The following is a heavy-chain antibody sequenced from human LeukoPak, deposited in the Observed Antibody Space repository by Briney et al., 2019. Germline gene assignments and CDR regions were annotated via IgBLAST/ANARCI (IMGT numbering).Heavy chain of an antibody. Sequence: KPGGSLRLSCEASGFTFTTYSMTWVRQAPGKGLEWVSIISSGSSAIFSADALKGRFTIPRDDAKNLLYLDMNSLRAEDTAVYYCARLGGLLRDAFDIWGQGTMVTVSS. V-gene: IGHV3-21*01. CDR2: ISSGSSAI. CDR3: ARLGGLLRDAFDI. D-gene: IGHD3-10*01. J-gene: IGHJ3*02. CDR1: GFTFTTYS.